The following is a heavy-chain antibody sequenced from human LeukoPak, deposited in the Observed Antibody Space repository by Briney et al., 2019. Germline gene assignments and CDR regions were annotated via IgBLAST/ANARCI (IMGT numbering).Heavy chain of an antibody. CDR2: ISGSGGST. J-gene: IGHJ6*02. CDR1: GFTFSSYA. CDR3: AKDLKYVRDFWSGSRPDGMDV. D-gene: IGHD3-3*01. V-gene: IGHV3-23*01. Sequence: GGSLRLSCAASGFTFSSYAMSWVRQAPGKGLEWVSAISGSGGSTYYADSVKGRFTISRDNSKNTLYLQMNSLRVEDTAVYYCAKDLKYVRDFWSGSRPDGMDVWGQGTTVTVSS.